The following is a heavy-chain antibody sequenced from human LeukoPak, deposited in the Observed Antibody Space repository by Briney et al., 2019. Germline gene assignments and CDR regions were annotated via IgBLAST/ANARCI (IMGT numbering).Heavy chain of an antibody. CDR1: GGTISSYY. D-gene: IGHD5-24*01. J-gene: IGHJ3*02. V-gene: IGHV4-59*01. CDR2: IYYSGST. CDR3: ARLHYNSAFDI. Sequence: KPSETLSLTCNVSGGTISSYYWSWIRQPPGKGLEWIGYIYYSGSTNYNPSLKSRVTISVDTSKNQFSLKLSSVTAADTAVYYCARLHYNSAFDIWGQGTMVTVSS.